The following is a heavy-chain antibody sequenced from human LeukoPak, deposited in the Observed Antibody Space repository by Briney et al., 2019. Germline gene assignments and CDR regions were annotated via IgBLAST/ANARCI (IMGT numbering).Heavy chain of an antibody. CDR3: ARDIASYFDC. V-gene: IGHV4-4*08. Sequence: SETLSLTCTVSGASISSYYWGWIRQSPGKGLEWIAYVHSSGSTSYNPSLKSRVTISIDTSKKQFSLKLSSVTAADTAVYYCARDIASYFDCWGQGTLVTVSS. J-gene: IGHJ4*02. D-gene: IGHD6-13*01. CDR2: VHSSGST. CDR1: GASISSYY.